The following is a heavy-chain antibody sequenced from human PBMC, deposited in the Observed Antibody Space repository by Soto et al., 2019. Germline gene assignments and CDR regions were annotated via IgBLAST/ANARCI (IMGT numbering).Heavy chain of an antibody. V-gene: IGHV3-64*07. Sequence: ESGGGPVQPGGSLRLSCVASGFTLNTYSMHWVRQAPEKGLEYVSAISSGGTTYYADSVKGRFTIPRDNSKNTLYLQMGSLRPEDMAVYYCVRVGSGYDYWGQGTLVTVSA. CDR2: ISSGGTT. CDR1: GFTLNTYS. J-gene: IGHJ4*02. D-gene: IGHD5-12*01. CDR3: VRVGSGYDY.